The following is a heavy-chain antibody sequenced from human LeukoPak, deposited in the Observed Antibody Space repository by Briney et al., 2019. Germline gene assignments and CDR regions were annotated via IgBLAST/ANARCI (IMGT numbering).Heavy chain of an antibody. Sequence: GGSLRLSCAASGFTFSSYGMHWVRQAPGKGLEWVGFISYDGSNTYYAESVKGRITISRDKSKNTLYLQVNSLRHEDTAVYYCARVFSDYYMDVWGIGTTVTVAS. CDR2: ISYDGSNT. CDR1: GFTFSSYG. J-gene: IGHJ6*03. CDR3: ARVFSDYYMDV. V-gene: IGHV3-30*03.